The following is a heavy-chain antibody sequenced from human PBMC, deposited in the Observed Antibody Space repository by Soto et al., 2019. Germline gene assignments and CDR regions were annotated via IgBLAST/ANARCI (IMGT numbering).Heavy chain of an antibody. Sequence: QLQLQESGPGLVKPSETLSLTCTVSGGSISSSSYYWGWIRQPPGKGLEWIGSIYYSGSTYYNPSLKSRVTISVDTSKNQFSLKLSSVTAADTAVHYCARHVETYYYGSGSYYSLDWFDPWGQGTLVTVSS. CDR1: GGSISSSSYY. V-gene: IGHV4-39*01. CDR3: ARHVETYYYGSGSYYSLDWFDP. J-gene: IGHJ5*02. D-gene: IGHD3-10*01. CDR2: IYYSGST.